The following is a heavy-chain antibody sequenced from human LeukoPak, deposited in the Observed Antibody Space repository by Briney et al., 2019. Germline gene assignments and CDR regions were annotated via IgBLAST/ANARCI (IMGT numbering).Heavy chain of an antibody. Sequence: SETLSLTCTVSGGSISSGSDYCSWIRKPAGEGLEWIGRIYTSGSTNYNPSLKSRVTISVDTSKNQFSLKLSSVTAADTAVYYCARVSRGRYSSSFDYWGQGTLVTVSS. CDR1: GGSISSGSDY. V-gene: IGHV4-61*02. D-gene: IGHD5-12*01. CDR3: ARVSRGRYSSSFDY. J-gene: IGHJ4*02. CDR2: IYTSGST.